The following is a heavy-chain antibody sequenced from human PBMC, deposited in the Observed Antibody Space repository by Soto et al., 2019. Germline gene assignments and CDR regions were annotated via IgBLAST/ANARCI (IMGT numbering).Heavy chain of an antibody. CDR2: ISGSGGST. J-gene: IGHJ6*02. V-gene: IGHV3-23*01. D-gene: IGHD6-6*01. Sequence: LRLSCAASGFTFSSYAMIWVRQAPVKVLEWVSAISGSGGSTYYADSVKGRFTISRDNSKNTLYLQMNSLRAEDTAVYYCAKHIAARRGPYYYYGMDVWGQGTTVTVSS. CDR1: GFTFSSYA. CDR3: AKHIAARRGPYYYYGMDV.